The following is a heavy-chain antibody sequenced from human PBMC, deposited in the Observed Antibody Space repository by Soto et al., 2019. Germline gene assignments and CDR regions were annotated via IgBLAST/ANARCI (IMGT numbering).Heavy chain of an antibody. V-gene: IGHV1-69*12. CDR3: ARPMRYYYDSSGQSAWFDP. Sequence: QVQLVQSGAEVKKPGSSVKVSCKASGGTFNSYAISWVRQAPGQGLEWMGGIIPIFGTAKYAQKFQGRVTITADESTSTAYTELSSLRSEDTAVYYCARPMRYYYDSSGQSAWFDPWGQGTLVTVSS. D-gene: IGHD3-22*01. J-gene: IGHJ5*02. CDR1: GGTFNSYA. CDR2: IIPIFGTA.